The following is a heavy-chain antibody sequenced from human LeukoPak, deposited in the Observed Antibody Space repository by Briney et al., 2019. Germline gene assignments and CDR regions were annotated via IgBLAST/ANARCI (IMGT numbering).Heavy chain of an antibody. CDR3: AKSPYGSGTYAIAGDY. J-gene: IGHJ4*02. CDR2: ISGTGSST. V-gene: IGHV3-23*01. D-gene: IGHD3-10*01. Sequence: PGGSLRLSCAASGFTFSSYAMSWVRQAPGKGLEWVSAISGTGSSTYSADFVKGRFTISRDNSKSTLYLQMNTLRAEDTAVYYCAKSPYGSGTYAIAGDYWGRGTLVTVSS. CDR1: GFTFSSYA.